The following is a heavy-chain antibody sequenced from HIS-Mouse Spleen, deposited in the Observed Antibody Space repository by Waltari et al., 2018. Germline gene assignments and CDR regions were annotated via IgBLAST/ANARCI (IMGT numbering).Heavy chain of an antibody. CDR2: IYYSGST. J-gene: IGHJ2*01. CDR1: GGPISSSPYY. Sequence: QLQLQESGPGLVKPSETLSLTCTVSGGPISSSPYYWGWIRPPPGKGLAWIGSIYYSGSTYYNPSLKSRVTISVDTSKNQFSLKLSSVTAADTAVYYCAREIPYSSSWYDWYFDLWGRGTLVTVSS. V-gene: IGHV4-39*07. CDR3: AREIPYSSSWYDWYFDL. D-gene: IGHD6-13*01.